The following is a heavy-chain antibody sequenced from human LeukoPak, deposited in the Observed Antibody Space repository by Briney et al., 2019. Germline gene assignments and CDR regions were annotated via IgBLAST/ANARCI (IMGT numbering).Heavy chain of an antibody. D-gene: IGHD3-22*01. CDR1: GFTFINFA. Sequence: GGSLRLSCAASGFTFINFAMSWVRQAPGKGLEWVSAISTSGCNTYYADSVKGRFTISRDNSKNTLYLQMNSLRAEDTAVYYCAKSMGGSMIVVVIVDYWGQGTLVTVSS. V-gene: IGHV3-23*01. J-gene: IGHJ4*02. CDR2: ISTSGCNT. CDR3: AKSMGGSMIVVVIVDY.